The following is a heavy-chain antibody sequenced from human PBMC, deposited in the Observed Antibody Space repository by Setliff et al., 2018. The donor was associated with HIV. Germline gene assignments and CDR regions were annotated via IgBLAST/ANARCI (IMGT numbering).Heavy chain of an antibody. V-gene: IGHV1-2*02. J-gene: IGHJ1*01. CDR1: GYSFPDFF. D-gene: IGHD1-1*01. Sequence: ASVKVSCKASGYSFPDFFINWVRQAPGQGLEWMGWISPRIGDTRIAKTFRGRVTMTRDTSLNTASVEVSGLSSDDTAVYFCARQLSNALGFWGQGHLVTVSS. CDR2: ISPRIGDT. CDR3: ARQLSNALGF.